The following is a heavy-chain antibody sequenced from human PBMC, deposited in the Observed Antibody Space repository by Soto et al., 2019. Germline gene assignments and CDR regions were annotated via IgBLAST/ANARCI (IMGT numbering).Heavy chain of an antibody. CDR3: ARDCGGGSCYLVGAFDI. Sequence: GGSLRLSCAASGFTVSSNYMSWVRQAPGKGLEWVSVIYSGGSTYYADSVKGRVTISRDNSKNTLYLQMNSLRAEDTAVYYCARDCGGGSCYLVGAFDIWGQGTMVTVSS. D-gene: IGHD2-15*01. CDR2: IYSGGST. J-gene: IGHJ3*02. CDR1: GFTVSSNY. V-gene: IGHV3-66*01.